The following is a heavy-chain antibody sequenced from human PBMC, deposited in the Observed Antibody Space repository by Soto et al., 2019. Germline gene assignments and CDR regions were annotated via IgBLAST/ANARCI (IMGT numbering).Heavy chain of an antibody. D-gene: IGHD6-19*01. CDR2: IKHDGSEK. V-gene: IGHV3-7*04. CDR3: ARAMGTDGWSNQPFYI. Sequence: EVQVVESGGGLVQPGGSLRLSCAASGFTFSRYWMDWVRQAPRKGLEWVATIKHDGSEKYYVDSVKGRFIISRDNAKNSLYLQMNGLRVEDTAVYFCARAMGTDGWSNQPFYIWGQGTMVIVSS. J-gene: IGHJ3*02. CDR1: GFTFSRYW.